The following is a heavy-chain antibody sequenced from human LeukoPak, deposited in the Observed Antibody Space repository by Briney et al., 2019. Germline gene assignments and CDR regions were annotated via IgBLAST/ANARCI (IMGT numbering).Heavy chain of an antibody. Sequence: GGSLRLSCAASGFTFSSYGMPWVRQAPGKGLEWVAVIWYDGSNKYYADSVKGRFTISRDNSKNTLYLQMNSLRAEDTAVYYCAKPFAEYDSSFDYWGQGTLVTVSS. CDR1: GFTFSSYG. D-gene: IGHD3-22*01. CDR2: IWYDGSNK. CDR3: AKPFAEYDSSFDY. J-gene: IGHJ4*02. V-gene: IGHV3-33*06.